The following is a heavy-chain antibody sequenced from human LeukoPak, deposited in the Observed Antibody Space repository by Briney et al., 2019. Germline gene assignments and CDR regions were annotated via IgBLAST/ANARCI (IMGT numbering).Heavy chain of an antibody. CDR1: GYTFTGYY. CDR3: AREEGEWFGELFLPFKY. CDR2: INPHSGGT. Sequence: ASVKVSCKASGYTFTGYYIHWVRQAPGQGLEWMGWINPHSGGTNYAQKFQGRVTMTRDTSINTAYMELSRLRSDDTAVYYCAREEGEWFGELFLPFKYWGQGTLVTVSS. D-gene: IGHD3-10*01. V-gene: IGHV1-2*02. J-gene: IGHJ4*02.